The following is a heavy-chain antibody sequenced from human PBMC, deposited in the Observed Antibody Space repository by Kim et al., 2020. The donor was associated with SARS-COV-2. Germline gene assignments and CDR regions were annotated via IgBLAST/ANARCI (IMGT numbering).Heavy chain of an antibody. CDR3: ARGGGAVDTAMVIPHMDV. D-gene: IGHD5-18*01. V-gene: IGHV1-69*04. CDR1: GGTFSSYA. CDR2: IIPILGIA. Sequence: SVKVSCKASGGTFSSYAISWVRQAPGQGLEWMGRIIPILGIANYAQKFQGRVTITADKSTSTAYMELGSLRSEDTAVYYCARGGGAVDTAMVIPHMDVWGKGAPGTVSS. J-gene: IGHJ6*03.